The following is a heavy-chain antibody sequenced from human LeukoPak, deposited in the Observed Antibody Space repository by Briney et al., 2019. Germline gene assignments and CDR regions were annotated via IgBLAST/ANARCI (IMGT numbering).Heavy chain of an antibody. D-gene: IGHD1-26*01. J-gene: IGHJ4*02. Sequence: GGSLRLSCAASAFTFSSYWMHWVRQAPGKGLVWVSRINSDGSTTTYADSVKGQFTISRDNAKNTLYLQMNSLRAEDTAVYYCARADYRGNYLVYWGQGTLVTVSS. V-gene: IGHV3-74*01. CDR3: ARADYRGNYLVY. CDR2: INSDGSTT. CDR1: AFTFSSYW.